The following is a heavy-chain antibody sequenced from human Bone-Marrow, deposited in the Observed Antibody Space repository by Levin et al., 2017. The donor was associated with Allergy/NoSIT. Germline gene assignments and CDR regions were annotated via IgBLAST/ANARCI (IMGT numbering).Heavy chain of an antibody. CDR3: ARVYCSGGRCDSWFDY. Sequence: RGESLKISCAASGFTFSSYWMSWVRQAPGKGLEWVANINQDGSEKYYVDSVKGRFTISRDNAKNSLYLQMNGLRAEDTAVYYCARVYCSGGRCDSWFDYWGQGTLVTVSS. D-gene: IGHD2-15*01. CDR1: GFTFSSYW. V-gene: IGHV3-7*04. J-gene: IGHJ4*02. CDR2: INQDGSEK.